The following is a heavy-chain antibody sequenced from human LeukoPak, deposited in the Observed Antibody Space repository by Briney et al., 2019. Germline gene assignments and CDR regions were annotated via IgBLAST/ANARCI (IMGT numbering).Heavy chain of an antibody. J-gene: IGHJ6*03. D-gene: IGHD3-10*01. CDR3: ARGGFGYYYYMDV. CDR1: GYTLTELS. V-gene: IGHV1-24*01. CDR2: FDPEDGET. Sequence: ASVKVSCKVSGYTLTELSMHWVRQAPGKGLEWMGGFDPEDGETIYAQKLQGRVTMTTDTSTSTAYMELRSLRSDDTAVYYCARGGFGYYYYMDVWGKGTTVTVSS.